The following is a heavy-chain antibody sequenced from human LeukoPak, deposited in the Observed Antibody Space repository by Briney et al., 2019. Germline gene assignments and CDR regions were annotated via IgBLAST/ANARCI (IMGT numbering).Heavy chain of an antibody. J-gene: IGHJ4*02. CDR3: ARVRAAAEGTTFDY. CDR2: ISRDSSVI. Sequence: PGGSLRLSCAASGFTFSGYSMNWVRQAPGKGLEWVSYISRDSSVIYYADSVKGRFTNSRDNAKNSLYLQMNSLRAEDTAVFYCARVRAAAEGTTFDYWGQGTLVTVSS. V-gene: IGHV3-48*01. D-gene: IGHD6-13*01. CDR1: GFTFSGYS.